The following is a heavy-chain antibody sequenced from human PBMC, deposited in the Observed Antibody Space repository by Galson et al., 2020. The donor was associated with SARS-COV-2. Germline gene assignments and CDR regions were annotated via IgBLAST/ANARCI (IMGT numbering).Heavy chain of an antibody. J-gene: IGHJ6*02. CDR1: GGSFSGYY. CDR3: ARGGLYYYGSGSFPIYYYGMDV. D-gene: IGHD3-10*01. Sequence: SQSSGTLSLTCAVYGGSFSGYYWSWIRQPPGKGLEWIGEINHSGSTNYNPSLKSRVTISVDTSKNQFSLKLSSVTAADTAVYYCARGGLYYYGSGSFPIYYYGMDVWGQGTTVTVSS. CDR2: INHSGST. V-gene: IGHV4-34*01.